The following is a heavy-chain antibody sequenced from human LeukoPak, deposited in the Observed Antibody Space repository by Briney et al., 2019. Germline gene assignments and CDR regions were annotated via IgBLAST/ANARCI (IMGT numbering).Heavy chain of an antibody. CDR1: GFTFSSYW. CDR3: ARDTPARYCSGGSCYHHYYYYYYMDV. J-gene: IGHJ6*03. CDR2: IKQDGSEK. Sequence: GGSLRLSCAASGFTFSSYWMSWVRQAPGKGLEWVANIKQDGSEKYYVDSVKGRFTISRDNAKNSLYLQMNSLRAEDTAVYYCARDTPARYCSGGSCYHHYYYYYYMDVWGKGTTVTISS. V-gene: IGHV3-7*03. D-gene: IGHD2-15*01.